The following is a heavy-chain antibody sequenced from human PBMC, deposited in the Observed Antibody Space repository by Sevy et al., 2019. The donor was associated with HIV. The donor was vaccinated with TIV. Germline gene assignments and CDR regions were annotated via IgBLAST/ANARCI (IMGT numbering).Heavy chain of an antibody. D-gene: IGHD2-15*01. CDR1: GFTFYNYG. J-gene: IGHJ4*02. CDR3: AKDRSGNCSVDY. V-gene: IGHV3-30*18. CDR2: ISYDGKNE. Sequence: GGSLRLSCAGSGFTFYNYGIHWVRQAPGKGLEWVTMISYDGKNENYADSVKGRFTISRDNSKNTVYLQMNSLRPDDTAIYYCAKDRSGNCSVDYWGQGTLVTVS.